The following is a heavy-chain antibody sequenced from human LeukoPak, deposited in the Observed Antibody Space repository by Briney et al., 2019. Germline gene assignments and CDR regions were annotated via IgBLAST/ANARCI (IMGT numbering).Heavy chain of an antibody. CDR2: VFNDGSNQ. J-gene: IGHJ4*02. CDR1: KFTFSHYG. CDR3: AKDAERGFDYSNSLQK. D-gene: IGHD4-11*01. Sequence: GGSLRLSCAASKFTFSHYGMHWVRQAPGKGLEWVAAVFNDGSNQYYADSVKGRFTVSRDNSQNMLYLQMNSLRPEDTAVYYCAKDAERGFDYSNSLQKWGKGTLVTVSS. V-gene: IGHV3-33*03.